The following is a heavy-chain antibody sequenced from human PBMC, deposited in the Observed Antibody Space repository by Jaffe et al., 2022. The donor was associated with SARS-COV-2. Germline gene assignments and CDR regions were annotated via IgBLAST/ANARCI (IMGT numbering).Heavy chain of an antibody. Sequence: EMQLLESGGGLVQPGGSLRLSCAASGFTFSNYAMNWVRQAPGKGLEWISTISGSGDSTDYTDSVKGRFTISRDNSKNTLYLQMNSLRAEDTAIYYCAKDPSVTFGGVVVIRGGFFDYWGQGTLVTVSS. J-gene: IGHJ4*02. CDR1: GFTFSNYA. CDR2: ISGSGDST. D-gene: IGHD3-16*02. V-gene: IGHV3-23*01. CDR3: AKDPSVTFGGVVVIRGGFFDY.